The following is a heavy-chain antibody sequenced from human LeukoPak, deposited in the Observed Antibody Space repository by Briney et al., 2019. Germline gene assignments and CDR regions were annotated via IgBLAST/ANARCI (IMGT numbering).Heavy chain of an antibody. J-gene: IGHJ4*02. D-gene: IGHD6-19*01. V-gene: IGHV3-30*19. CDR1: GFTFSNYG. Sequence: GGSLRLSCAASGFTFSNYGMHWVRQAPGKGLEWVAVISYDGSNKYYADSVKGRFTISRDNSKNTLYLQMNSLRAEDTAVYYCARGLQTDDSSGWTFDYWGQGTLVTVSS. CDR3: ARGLQTDDSSGWTFDY. CDR2: ISYDGSNK.